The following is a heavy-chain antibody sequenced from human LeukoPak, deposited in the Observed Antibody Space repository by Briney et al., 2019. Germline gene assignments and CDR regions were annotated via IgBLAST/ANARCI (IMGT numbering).Heavy chain of an antibody. CDR1: GGSFSGYY. D-gene: IGHD4-17*01. Sequence: PSETLSLTCAVYGGSFSGYYWSWIRQPPGKGLEWIGEINHSGSTNYNPSLKSRVTISVDTSKNQFSLKLSSVTAAETAVYYCARDTVTTSPWNAFDIWGQGTMVTVSS. V-gene: IGHV4-34*01. CDR2: INHSGST. CDR3: ARDTVTTSPWNAFDI. J-gene: IGHJ3*02.